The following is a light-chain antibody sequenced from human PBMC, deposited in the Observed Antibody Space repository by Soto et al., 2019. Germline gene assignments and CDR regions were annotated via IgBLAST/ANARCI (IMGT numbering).Light chain of an antibody. CDR3: QQYGSSPPIT. V-gene: IGKV3-20*01. CDR2: GAS. Sequence: EIVLTQSPDTLSVSPGESATLSCRASQSVSSNLAWHQQKPGQAPRLLIYGASSRATGIPDRFSGSGSGTDFTLTISRLEPEDFAVYYCQQYGSSPPITFGQGTRLEIK. CDR1: QSVSSN. J-gene: IGKJ5*01.